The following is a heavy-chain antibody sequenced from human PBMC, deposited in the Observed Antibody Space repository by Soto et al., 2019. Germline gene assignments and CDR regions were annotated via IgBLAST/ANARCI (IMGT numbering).Heavy chain of an antibody. CDR1: GFTFSSSA. D-gene: IGHD3-3*01. V-gene: IGHV3-30-3*01. J-gene: IGHJ6*02. CDR2: ISYDGSNK. Sequence: GGSLRLSCAASGFTFSSSAMHWVRQAPGKGLEWVAVISYDGSNKYYADSVKGRFTISRDNSKNTLYLQMNSLRAEDTAVYYCARALTSYDFWSGYPPYYYGMDVWGQGTTVTVSS. CDR3: ARALTSYDFWSGYPPYYYGMDV.